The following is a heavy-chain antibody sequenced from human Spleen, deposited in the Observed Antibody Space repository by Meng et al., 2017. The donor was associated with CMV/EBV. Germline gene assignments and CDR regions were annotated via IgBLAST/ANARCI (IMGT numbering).Heavy chain of an antibody. V-gene: IGHV3-30*04. Sequence: CAASGFTFRRYAMHWVRQAPGKGLEWVAVISYDGSNKYYADSVKGRFTISRDNSKNTLYLQMNSLRAEDTAVYYCARDAVEQQLVLSPWGQGTLVTVSS. CDR2: ISYDGSNK. D-gene: IGHD6-13*01. CDR1: GFTFRRYA. CDR3: ARDAVEQQLVLSP. J-gene: IGHJ5*02.